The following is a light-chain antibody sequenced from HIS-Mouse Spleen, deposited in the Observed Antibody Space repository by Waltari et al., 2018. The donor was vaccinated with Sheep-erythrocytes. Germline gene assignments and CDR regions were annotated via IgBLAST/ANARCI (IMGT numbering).Light chain of an antibody. CDR1: QSISSY. J-gene: IGKJ4*01. CDR3: QQSYSTPPLT. Sequence: DIQMTQSPSSLSASVGDRVTITCRASQSISSYLNWYQQKPGKAPKLLNYAASSLQSGGPSRFSGSGSGTDFTLTISSLQPEDFATYYCQQSYSTPPLTFGGGTK. CDR2: AAS. V-gene: IGKV1-39*01.